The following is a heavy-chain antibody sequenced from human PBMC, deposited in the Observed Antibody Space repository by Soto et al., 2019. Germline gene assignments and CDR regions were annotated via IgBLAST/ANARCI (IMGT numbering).Heavy chain of an antibody. J-gene: IGHJ4*02. CDR3: AREGWLQSRGGGLDY. D-gene: IGHD5-12*01. CDR2: INPSGGST. CDR1: GYTFTSYY. V-gene: IGHV1-46*01. Sequence: ASVKVSCKASGYTFTSYYMHWVRQAPGQGLEWMGIINPSGGSTSYAQKFQGRVTMTRDTSTSTVYMELSSLRSEDTAVYYCAREGWLQSRGGGLDYWRQGTLVTVSS.